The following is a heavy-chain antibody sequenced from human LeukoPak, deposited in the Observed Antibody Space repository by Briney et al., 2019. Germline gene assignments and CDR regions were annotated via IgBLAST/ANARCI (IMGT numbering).Heavy chain of an antibody. J-gene: IGHJ4*02. CDR3: ARGSSSSPNFDY. CDR2: INPNSGGT. D-gene: IGHD6-6*01. Sequence: SVKVSCKASGYTFTGYYMHWVRQAPGQGLEWMGWINPNSGGTNYAQKFQGRVTMTRDTTISTAYMELSRLRSDDTAVYYCARGSSSSPNFDYWGQGTLVTVSS. V-gene: IGHV1-2*02. CDR1: GYTFTGYY.